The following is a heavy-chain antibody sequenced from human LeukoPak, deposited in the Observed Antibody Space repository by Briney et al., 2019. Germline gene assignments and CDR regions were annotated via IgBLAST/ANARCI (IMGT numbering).Heavy chain of an antibody. CDR3: EGTWS. CDR1: GFTFRRYL. V-gene: IGHV3-7*01. J-gene: IGHJ5*02. D-gene: IGHD1-1*01. CDR2: INQDGSKK. Sequence: GGSLRLSCAASGFTFRRYLMNWVRQAPGKGLEWVANINQDGSKKNYVDSVKGRFTISRDNAKNSLYLQMNSLRAEDTAVYYCEGTWSWGQGALVTVSS.